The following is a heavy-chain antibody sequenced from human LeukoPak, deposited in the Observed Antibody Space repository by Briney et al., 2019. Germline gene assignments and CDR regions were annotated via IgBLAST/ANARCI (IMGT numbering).Heavy chain of an antibody. J-gene: IGHJ4*02. V-gene: IGHV3-23*01. Sequence: PGWSLRLSCAASGFTFSSYAMSWVRQAPGKGLEWVSAISGSGGGTYYADSGKGRFTISRDNAKNSLYLERNSLRAEDTAVYYCARTSGYGGNWGVAYWGQGTLVTVSS. CDR3: ARTSGYGGNWGVAY. D-gene: IGHD4-23*01. CDR1: GFTFSSYA. CDR2: ISGSGGGT.